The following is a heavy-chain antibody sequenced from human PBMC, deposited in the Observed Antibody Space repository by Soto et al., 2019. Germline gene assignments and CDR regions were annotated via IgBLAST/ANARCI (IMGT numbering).Heavy chain of an antibody. V-gene: IGHV1-3*01. J-gene: IGHJ6*02. Sequence: ASVKVSCKASGYTFTSYAMHWVRQAPGQRLEWMGWINAGNGNKKYSQKFQGRVTITRDTSASTAYMELSSLRSEDTAVYYCARAEVYYDSSGYLWGMDVWGQGTTVTVSS. CDR2: INAGNGNK. D-gene: IGHD3-22*01. CDR1: GYTFTSYA. CDR3: ARAEVYYDSSGYLWGMDV.